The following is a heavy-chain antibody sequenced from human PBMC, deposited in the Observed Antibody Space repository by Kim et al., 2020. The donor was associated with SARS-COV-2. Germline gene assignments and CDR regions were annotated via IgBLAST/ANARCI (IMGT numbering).Heavy chain of an antibody. Sequence: SETLSLTCAVYGGSFSGYYWSWIRQPPGKGLEWIGEINHSGSTNYNPSLKSRVTISVDTSKNQFSLKLSSVTAADTAVYYCARYEYSSGLDYWGQGTLVTVSS. CDR2: INHSGST. J-gene: IGHJ4*02. CDR3: ARYEYSSGLDY. V-gene: IGHV4-34*01. CDR1: GGSFSGYY. D-gene: IGHD6-19*01.